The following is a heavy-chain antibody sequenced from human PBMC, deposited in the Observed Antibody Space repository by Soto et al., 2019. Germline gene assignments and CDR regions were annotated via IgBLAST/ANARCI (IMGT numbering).Heavy chain of an antibody. D-gene: IGHD2-21*01. V-gene: IGHV4-34*02. CDR1: GGSVSGLS. Sequence: QVQLQQWGAGQLRASETLSLTCAVYGGSVSGLSWNWIRQSPGKKLEWIGEIDYRGNTNYNPSLRSRVTLSVDASKNQFSLNVRSVTAADAANYYCARSRKSGDHSLGLDYWGRGTLVTVSS. J-gene: IGHJ4*02. CDR2: IDYRGNT. CDR3: ARSRKSGDHSLGLDY.